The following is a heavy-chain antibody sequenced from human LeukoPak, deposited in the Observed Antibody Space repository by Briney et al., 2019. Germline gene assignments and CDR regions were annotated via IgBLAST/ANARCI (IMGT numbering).Heavy chain of an antibody. V-gene: IGHV3-48*03. CDR2: ISGSGSTI. CDR3: ARESGIAAAGYDY. CDR1: GFTFSSYE. Sequence: GGSLRLSCAASGFTFSSYEMNWVRQAPGKGLEWVSYISGSGSTIYYADSVKGRFTISRDNAKNSLYLQMNSLRAEDTAVYYCARESGIAAAGYDYWGQGTLVTVSS. J-gene: IGHJ4*02. D-gene: IGHD6-13*01.